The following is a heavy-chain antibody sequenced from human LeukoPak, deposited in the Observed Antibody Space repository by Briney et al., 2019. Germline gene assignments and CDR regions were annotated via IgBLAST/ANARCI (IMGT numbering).Heavy chain of an antibody. D-gene: IGHD3-10*01. CDR1: GFTFSDYY. J-gene: IGHJ4*02. Sequence: GGSLRLSCAASGFTFSDYYMSWIRQAPGKGLEWVSYISSSGSTIYYADSVKGRFTISRDNAKNSLYLQMNSLRAEDTAVYYCARDLSSTMVRGFFDYWGQGTLVTVSS. CDR2: ISSSGSTI. V-gene: IGHV3-11*04. CDR3: ARDLSSTMVRGFFDY.